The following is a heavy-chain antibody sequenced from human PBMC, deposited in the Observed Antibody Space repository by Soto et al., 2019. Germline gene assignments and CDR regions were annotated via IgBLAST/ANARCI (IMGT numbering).Heavy chain of an antibody. V-gene: IGHV3-23*01. J-gene: IGHJ4*02. Sequence: PGGSLRLSCAASGFTFSSYAMSWVRQAPGKGLEWVSAISGSGGSTYYADSVKGRFTISRDNSKNTLYLQMNSLRAEDTAVYYCAKDHAYYYDSSDGYFDYWGQGTLVTVSS. D-gene: IGHD3-22*01. CDR1: GFTFSSYA. CDR3: AKDHAYYYDSSDGYFDY. CDR2: ISGSGGST.